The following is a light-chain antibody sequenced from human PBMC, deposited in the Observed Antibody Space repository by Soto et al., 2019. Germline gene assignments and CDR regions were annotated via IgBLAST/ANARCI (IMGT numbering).Light chain of an antibody. CDR1: SSDVGRYNY. CDR3: SSYTSSGTRV. Sequence: QSALTQPASVSGSPGQSITISCAGTSSDVGRYNYVSWYQQHPGKAPKLMIYNVNNRPSGASNRFSGSKSGNTASLTISGLQAEDEADYYCSSYTSSGTRVFGGGTQLTVL. CDR2: NVN. V-gene: IGLV2-14*01. J-gene: IGLJ3*02.